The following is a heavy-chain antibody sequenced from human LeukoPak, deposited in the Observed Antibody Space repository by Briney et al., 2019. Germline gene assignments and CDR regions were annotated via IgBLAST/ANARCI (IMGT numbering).Heavy chain of an antibody. D-gene: IGHD2-15*01. J-gene: IGHJ5*02. V-gene: IGHV4-34*01. CDR1: GGSFSGYY. Sequence: SSETLSLTCAVYGGSFSGYYWSWIRQPPGKGLEWIGEINHSGSTNYNPSLKSRVTISVDTSKNQFSLKLSSVTAADTAVYYCARAWWRVVVARFDPWGQGTLVTVSS. CDR3: ARAWWRVVVARFDP. CDR2: INHSGST.